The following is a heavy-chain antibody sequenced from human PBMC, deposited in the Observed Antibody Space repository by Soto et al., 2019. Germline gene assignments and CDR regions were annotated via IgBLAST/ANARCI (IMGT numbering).Heavy chain of an antibody. CDR1: GGSISSGDYY. CDR2: IYYSGST. Sequence: QVQLQESGPGLVKPSQTLSLTCTVSGGSISSGDYYWSWIRQPPGKGLEWIGYIYYSGSTYYNPSLMRRVTISVDTSKNQFSLKLSSVTAAVTAVYYCARGQVDCSSTSCQPRDYNWFDPWGQGTLVTVSS. D-gene: IGHD2-2*01. V-gene: IGHV4-30-4*01. CDR3: ARGQVDCSSTSCQPRDYNWFDP. J-gene: IGHJ5*02.